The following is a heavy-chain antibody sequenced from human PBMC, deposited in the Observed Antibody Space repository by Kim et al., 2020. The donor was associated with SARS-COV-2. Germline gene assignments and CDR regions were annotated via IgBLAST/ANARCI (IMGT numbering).Heavy chain of an antibody. D-gene: IGHD3-9*01. J-gene: IGHJ4*02. CDR2: IKQDGSEK. V-gene: IGHV3-7*05. CDR1: GFTFSSYW. Sequence: GGSLRLSCAASGFTFSSYWMSWVRQAPGKGLEWVANIKQDGSEKYYVDSVKGRFTISRDNAKNSLYLQMNSLRAEDTAVYYCARDQTRYDILTGYDYWGQGTLVTVSS. CDR3: ARDQTRYDILTGYDY.